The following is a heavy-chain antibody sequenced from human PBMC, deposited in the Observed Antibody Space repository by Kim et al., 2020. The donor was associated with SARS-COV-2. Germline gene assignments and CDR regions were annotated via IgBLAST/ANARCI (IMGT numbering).Heavy chain of an antibody. V-gene: IGHV6-1*01. J-gene: IGHJ4*02. CDR3: ARAWPAAAGDFDY. Sequence: AVSVKSRITINPDTSKNQFSLQLNSVTPEDTAVYYCARAWPAAAGDFDYWGQGTLVTVSS. D-gene: IGHD6-13*01.